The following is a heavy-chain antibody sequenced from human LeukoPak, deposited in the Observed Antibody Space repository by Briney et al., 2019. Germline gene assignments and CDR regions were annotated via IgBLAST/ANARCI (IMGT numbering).Heavy chain of an antibody. D-gene: IGHD6-13*01. V-gene: IGHV1-8*01. Sequence: ASVKVSCKASRYTFTSFDINWVRQATGQGLEWMGWMNPNSGDTGYAQKFQGRVTMTRDTSISTAYLELSSLRSDDTAVYYCARGRGSRSSDCWGQGTLVTVSS. CDR1: RYTFTSFD. CDR2: MNPNSGDT. CDR3: ARGRGSRSSDC. J-gene: IGHJ4*02.